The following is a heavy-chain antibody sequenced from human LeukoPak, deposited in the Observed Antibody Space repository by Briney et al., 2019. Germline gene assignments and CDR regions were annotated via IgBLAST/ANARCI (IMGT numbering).Heavy chain of an antibody. Sequence: GGSLRLSCAASGFTFSRYWMHWVRQDPGKGLVWVSRITSDGSSTSHADSVKGRFTTSRDNAKNTLYLQMNSLRAEDTAVYYCAGGGSTWLEYWGQGSLVTVSS. D-gene: IGHD6-13*01. CDR2: ITSDGSST. CDR1: GFTFSRYW. J-gene: IGHJ4*02. V-gene: IGHV3-74*01. CDR3: AGGGSTWLEY.